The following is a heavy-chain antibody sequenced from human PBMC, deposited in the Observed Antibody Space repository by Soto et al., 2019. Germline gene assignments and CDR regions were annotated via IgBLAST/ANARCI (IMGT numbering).Heavy chain of an antibody. CDR3: ARVGIRVPGYCSGGSCPPSAFDI. V-gene: IGHV3-7*02. Sequence: HPGGSLRLSCAASGFSFTSYWMDWVRQAPGKGLEWVAMINEDGSEKYYVDSVKGRFTISRDNAKNSLYLQMNSLRAEDTAVYYCARVGIRVPGYCSGGSCPPSAFDIWGQGTMVTVSS. CDR2: INEDGSEK. D-gene: IGHD2-15*01. J-gene: IGHJ3*02. CDR1: GFSFTSYW.